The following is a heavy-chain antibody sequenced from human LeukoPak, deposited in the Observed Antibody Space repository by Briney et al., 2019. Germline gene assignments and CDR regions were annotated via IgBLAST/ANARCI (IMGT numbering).Heavy chain of an antibody. CDR2: ISYDGSNK. CDR1: GFTFSSYA. CDR3: AREPADYYYYGMDV. J-gene: IGHJ6*04. V-gene: IGHV3-30*04. Sequence: PGGSLRLSCAASGFTFSSYAMHWVRQAPGKGLEWVAVISYDGSNKYYADSVKGRFTISRDNSKNTLYLQMYSLRAEDTAVYYCAREPADYYYYGMDVWGKGTTVTVSS. D-gene: IGHD2-2*01.